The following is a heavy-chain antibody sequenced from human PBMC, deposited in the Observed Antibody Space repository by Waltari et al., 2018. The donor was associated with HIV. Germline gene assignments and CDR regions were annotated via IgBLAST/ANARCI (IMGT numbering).Heavy chain of an antibody. D-gene: IGHD3-3*01. CDR2: ISFDGNNA. J-gene: IGHJ6*02. CDR3: ARTIFGVMITSDFFYGMDV. V-gene: IGHV3-30-3*01. Sequence: QAQLVESGGGVAQPGRSLRLSCSASGFIFGDYAMHWVRQAPGKGLEWVGLISFDGNNAYYADSVKGRFTISRDNSKNTMSLQMNSLRSDDTALYYCARTIFGVMITSDFFYGMDVWGQGTTVTVS. CDR1: GFIFGDYA.